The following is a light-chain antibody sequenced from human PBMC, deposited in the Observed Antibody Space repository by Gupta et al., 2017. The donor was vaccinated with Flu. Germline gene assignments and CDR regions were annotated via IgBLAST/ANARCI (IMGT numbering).Light chain of an antibody. CDR1: ALPKQY. J-gene: IGLJ3*02. Sequence: GDALPKQYAYWYQQKPGQAPVLVIYKDSERPSGIPERFSGSSSGTTVTLTISGVQAEDEADYYCQSADSSGTSWVFGGGTKLTVL. CDR3: QSADSSGTSWV. CDR2: KDS. V-gene: IGLV3-25*03.